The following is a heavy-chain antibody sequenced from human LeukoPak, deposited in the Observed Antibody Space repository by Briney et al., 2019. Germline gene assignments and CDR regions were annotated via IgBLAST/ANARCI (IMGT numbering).Heavy chain of an antibody. CDR2: INHSGST. J-gene: IGHJ4*02. V-gene: IGHV4-34*01. CDR3: ARSTAAAGTDFDY. D-gene: IGHD6-13*01. Sequence: SETLSLTCAVYGGSFTGYYWSWIRQPPGKGLEWIGEINHSGSTSYNPSLKSRVTISVDTSKTQFSLRLSSVTAADTAIYYCARSTAAAGTDFDYWGQGTLVTVSS. CDR1: GGSFTGYY.